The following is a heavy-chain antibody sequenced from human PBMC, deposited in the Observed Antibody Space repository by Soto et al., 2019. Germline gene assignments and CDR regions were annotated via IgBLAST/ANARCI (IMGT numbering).Heavy chain of an antibody. CDR1: GFTFSSYW. Sequence: VQLVESGGGLVQPGGSLRLSCAASGFTFSSYWMHWVRQAPGKGLVWVSRINSDGSSTSYADSVKGRFTISRDTAKNTLYLQMNSLRAEDTAVYYCARDRSSSVYFYYYGMDVWGQGTTVTVSS. CDR2: INSDGSST. D-gene: IGHD6-6*01. CDR3: ARDRSSSVYFYYYGMDV. J-gene: IGHJ6*02. V-gene: IGHV3-74*01.